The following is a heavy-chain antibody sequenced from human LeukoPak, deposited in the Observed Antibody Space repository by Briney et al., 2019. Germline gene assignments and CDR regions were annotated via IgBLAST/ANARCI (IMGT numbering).Heavy chain of an antibody. CDR3: ARAPKNIVGATLLDY. J-gene: IGHJ4*02. V-gene: IGHV4-61*02. CDR2: IYTSGST. Sequence: SQTLSLTCTVSGGSISSGSYYWSWIRQPAGKGLEWIGRIYTSGSTNYNPSLKSPVTISVDTSKNQFSLKLSSVTAADTAVYYCARAPKNIVGATLLDYWGQGTLVTVSS. CDR1: GGSISSGSYY. D-gene: IGHD1-26*01.